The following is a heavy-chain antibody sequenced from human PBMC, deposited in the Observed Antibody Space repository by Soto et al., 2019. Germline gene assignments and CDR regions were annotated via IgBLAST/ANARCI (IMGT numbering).Heavy chain of an antibody. CDR1: GGSISSYY. D-gene: IGHD6-6*01. CDR3: ARMGSSPYYYGMDV. V-gene: IGHV4-59*12. CDR2: IYYSGST. Sequence: SSETLSLTCTVSGGSISSYYWSWIRQPPGKGLEWIGYIYYSGSTNYNPSLKSRVTISVDTSKNQFSLKLSSVTAADTAVYYCARMGSSPYYYGMDVWGQGTTVTVSS. J-gene: IGHJ6*02.